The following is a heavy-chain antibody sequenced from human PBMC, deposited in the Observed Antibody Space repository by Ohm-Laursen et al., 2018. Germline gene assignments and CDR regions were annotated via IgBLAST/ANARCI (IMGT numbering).Heavy chain of an antibody. CDR1: GFTFSTYW. D-gene: IGHD3-22*01. CDR2: INSDGSNT. Sequence: GSLRLSCAASGFTFSTYWMHWVRQAPGKGLVWVSRINSDGSNTLYADAVKGRFTISRDNDEDTLYLQMNSLRAEDTAIYYCARHDSSDSPSHYYYYTMDVWGQGTTVTVSS. CDR3: ARHDSSDSPSHYYYYTMDV. V-gene: IGHV3-74*01. J-gene: IGHJ6*02.